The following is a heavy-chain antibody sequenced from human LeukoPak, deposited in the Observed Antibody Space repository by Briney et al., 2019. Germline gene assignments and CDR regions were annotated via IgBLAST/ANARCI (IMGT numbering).Heavy chain of an antibody. D-gene: IGHD5-18*01. CDR2: ISWNSGSI. CDR1: GFTFDDYA. V-gene: IGHV3-9*01. CDR3: AKGRGYSYGYLADY. J-gene: IGHJ4*02. Sequence: QSGGSLRLSCAASGFTFDDYAMHWVRQAPGKGLEWVSGISWNSGSIGYADSVKGRFTISRDNAKNSLYLQMNSLRAEDTALYYCAKGRGYSYGYLADYWGQGTLVTVSS.